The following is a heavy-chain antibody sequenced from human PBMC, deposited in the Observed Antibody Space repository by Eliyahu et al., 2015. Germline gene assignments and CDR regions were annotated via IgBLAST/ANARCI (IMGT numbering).Heavy chain of an antibody. D-gene: IGHD2-15*01. V-gene: IGHV3-30*18. Sequence: QVQLVESGGGEVQPGXSLRLSCVGSGFTFSSYAIHWVRRAPGGGLEWVALISYDGSKKHYIDSVKGRFTLSRDNSKSTAYLEMNSLRSEDTALYYCAKDEGVVTMVHWGQGAQVTVSS. CDR3: AKDEGVVTMVH. CDR1: GFTFSSYA. CDR2: ISYDGSKK. J-gene: IGHJ4*02.